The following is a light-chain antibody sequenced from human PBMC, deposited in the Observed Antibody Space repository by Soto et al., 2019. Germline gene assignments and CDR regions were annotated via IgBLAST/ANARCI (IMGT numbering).Light chain of an antibody. CDR2: GAS. J-gene: IGKJ1*01. V-gene: IGKV3-20*01. Sequence: EIVLTQSPGTLSLSPGERATLSCRASQSVSSSFLAWYQQKPGQAPRLLIYGASNRATGIPDRFSGSGSGTDFTLTISRLEPEDFAVYYCQQYVTSPWAFGRGTKVAIE. CDR1: QSVSSSF. CDR3: QQYVTSPWA.